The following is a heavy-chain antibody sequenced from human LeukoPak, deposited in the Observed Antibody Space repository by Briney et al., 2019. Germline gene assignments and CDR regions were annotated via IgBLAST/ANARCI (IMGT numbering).Heavy chain of an antibody. D-gene: IGHD3-22*01. CDR3: ARHYYDGSAYYFDC. J-gene: IGHJ4*02. CDR2: IRQDGSAK. CDR1: GFTSSNYW. V-gene: IGHV3-7*01. Sequence: GGSLRLSCVVSGFTSSNYWMTWVRQAPGKGLEWVANIRQDGSAKTYVDSVKGRFTISRDNAKNSLHLQMNSLRAEDTAVYYCARHYYDGSAYYFDCWGQGTLVTVSS.